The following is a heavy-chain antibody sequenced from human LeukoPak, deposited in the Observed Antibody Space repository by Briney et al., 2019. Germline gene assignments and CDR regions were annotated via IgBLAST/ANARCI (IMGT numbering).Heavy chain of an antibody. D-gene: IGHD3-3*01. CDR3: AKGHDFWSGYYAQDFQH. V-gene: IGHV3-30*02. J-gene: IGHJ1*01. CDR1: GFTFSTYG. Sequence: GGSLRLSCAASGFTFSTYGMHWVRQAPGKGLEWVAFVRYDGSNKYYADSVKGRLTISRDNSKNTLYLQMNSLRAEDTAVYYCAKGHDFWSGYYAQDFQHWGQGTLVTVSS. CDR2: VRYDGSNK.